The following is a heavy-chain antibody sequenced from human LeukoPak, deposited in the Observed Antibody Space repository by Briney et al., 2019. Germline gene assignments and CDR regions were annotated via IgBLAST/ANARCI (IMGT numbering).Heavy chain of an antibody. CDR1: GFTFSSYS. J-gene: IGHJ4*02. Sequence: GGSLRLSCAASGFTFSSYSMNWVRQARGKGLVCFSFISTSSTTIYYPPSLKAPFTISTDTPNHSLYLQMNILTADDTAFYYCARAAPGFDYWGQGTLVTVSS. CDR3: ARAAPGFDY. V-gene: IGHV3-48*01. CDR2: ISTSSTTI.